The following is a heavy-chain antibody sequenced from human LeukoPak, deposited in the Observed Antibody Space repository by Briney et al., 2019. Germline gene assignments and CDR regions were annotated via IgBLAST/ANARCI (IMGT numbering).Heavy chain of an antibody. Sequence: PSETLSLTCTVSGGSISSGDSYWSWIRQPPGKGLEWIGYIYYSGSTYYNPSLKSRVIISVDTSKNQFSLKLSSVTAADTAVYYCAREHIVVVPAAYYFDYWGQGTLVTVSS. V-gene: IGHV4-30-4*01. CDR1: GGSISSGDSY. CDR3: AREHIVVVPAAYYFDY. CDR2: IYYSGST. D-gene: IGHD2-2*01. J-gene: IGHJ4*02.